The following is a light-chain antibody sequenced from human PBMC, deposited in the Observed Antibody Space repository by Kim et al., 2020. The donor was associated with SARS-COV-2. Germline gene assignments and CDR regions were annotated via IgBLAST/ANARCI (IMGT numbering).Light chain of an antibody. Sequence: GQAITISCTGTSSDVGTSKLVSWYQQQPGKAPKLIISEVSKWPSGVSHRFSGPKSGNTASLTISGLQAEDEADYYCSSYAGRGTYVFGTGTKVTVL. J-gene: IGLJ1*01. CDR3: SSYAGRGTYV. CDR1: SSDVGTSKL. CDR2: EVS. V-gene: IGLV2-23*02.